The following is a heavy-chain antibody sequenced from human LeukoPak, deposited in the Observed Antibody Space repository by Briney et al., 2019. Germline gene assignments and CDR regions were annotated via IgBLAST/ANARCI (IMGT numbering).Heavy chain of an antibody. CDR2: IIPIFGTA. D-gene: IGHD6-6*01. V-gene: IGHV1-69*13. CDR3: ARSQDYSGSSNV. CDR1: GGTFSSYA. J-gene: IGHJ4*02. Sequence: ASVKVSCKASGGTFSSYAISWVRQAPGQGLEWMGGIIPIFGTANYAQKFQGRVTITADESTSTAYMELSSLRSEDTAVYYCARSQDYSGSSNVWGQGTLVTVSS.